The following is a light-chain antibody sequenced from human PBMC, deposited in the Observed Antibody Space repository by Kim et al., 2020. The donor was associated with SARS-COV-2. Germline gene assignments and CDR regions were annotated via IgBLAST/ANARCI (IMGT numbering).Light chain of an antibody. J-gene: IGKJ1*01. CDR2: DDS. V-gene: IGKV1-5*01. CDR3: QHYNSYWT. Sequence: SACVGDRVTIPCRASQSISSWLAWYQQKPGKAPKLLIDDDSSLESGVPSRFSGSGSGTEFTLTISSLQPDDFATYYCQHYNSYWTFGQGTKVDIK. CDR1: QSISSW.